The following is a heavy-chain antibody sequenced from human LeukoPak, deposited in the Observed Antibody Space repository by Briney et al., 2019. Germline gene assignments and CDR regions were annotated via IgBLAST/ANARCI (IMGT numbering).Heavy chain of an antibody. V-gene: IGHV3-23*01. CDR1: GFTVSGTY. CDR3: AKEARSGPGVFDY. D-gene: IGHD3-10*01. CDR2: ISGSGGST. Sequence: GGSLRLSCAVSGFTVSGTYMSWVRQAPGKGLEWVSAISGSGGSTYYADSVKGRFTISRDNSKNTLYLQMNSLRAEDTAVYYCAKEARSGPGVFDYWGQGTLVTVSS. J-gene: IGHJ4*02.